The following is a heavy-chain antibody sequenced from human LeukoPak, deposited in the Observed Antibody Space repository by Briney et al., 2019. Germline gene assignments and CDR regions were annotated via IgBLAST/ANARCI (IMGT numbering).Heavy chain of an antibody. CDR2: ISGSGGAT. V-gene: IGHV3-23*01. Sequence: GGSLRLSCAASGFTFSSYAMSWVRQAPGKGLEWVSAISGSGGATYYADSVKGRFTISRDNSKNTLCLQMNSLRAEDTAVYYCARGGKDYYDSSAPPDYWGQGTLVTVSS. CDR3: ARGGKDYYDSSAPPDY. D-gene: IGHD3-22*01. CDR1: GFTFSSYA. J-gene: IGHJ4*02.